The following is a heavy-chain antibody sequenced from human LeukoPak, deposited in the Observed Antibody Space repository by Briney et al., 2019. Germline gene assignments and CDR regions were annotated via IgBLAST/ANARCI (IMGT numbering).Heavy chain of an antibody. J-gene: IGHJ4*02. CDR1: GGSISSYY. Sequence: PSETLSLTCTVSGGSISSYYWSWIRQPAGKGLEWIGRIYTSGSTNYNPSLKSRVTMSVDTSKNQFSLKLSSVTAADTAVYYCARDRASYGEWPHFDYWGQGTLVTVSS. CDR2: IYTSGST. CDR3: ARDRASYGEWPHFDY. V-gene: IGHV4-4*07. D-gene: IGHD3-10*01.